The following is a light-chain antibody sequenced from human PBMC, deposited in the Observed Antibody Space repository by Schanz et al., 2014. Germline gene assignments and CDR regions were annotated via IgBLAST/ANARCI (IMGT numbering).Light chain of an antibody. Sequence: QSVLTQPPSASGTPGQRVTISCSGSSSNIGSNPVNWYQQLPRAAPTLLIYTSDQRPSGVPDRFSGSKSGTSASLAISGLQSEDEAHYYCASWDDSLYARVFGGGTKVTVL. CDR2: TSD. CDR3: ASWDDSLYARV. CDR1: SSNIGSNP. V-gene: IGLV1-44*01. J-gene: IGLJ3*02.